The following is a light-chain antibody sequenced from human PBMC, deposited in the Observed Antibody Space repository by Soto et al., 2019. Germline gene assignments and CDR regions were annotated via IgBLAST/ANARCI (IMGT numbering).Light chain of an antibody. Sequence: EIVLTQSPGTLSLSPGERATLSCRASQSVSSSFLAWYQQKPGQAPRLLIYGASSRATGIPDRFSGAGSGTDFTLTIKRVESEDFAVYSCHQYGSSPDTFGQGTKLEIK. CDR2: GAS. V-gene: IGKV3-20*01. CDR3: HQYGSSPDT. CDR1: QSVSSSF. J-gene: IGKJ2*01.